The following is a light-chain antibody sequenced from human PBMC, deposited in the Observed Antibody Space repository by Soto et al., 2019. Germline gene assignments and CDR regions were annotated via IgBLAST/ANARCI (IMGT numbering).Light chain of an antibody. Sequence: DIQMTQSPSTLSASVGDRVTITCRASQSVGTYLAWFQQRPGKAPKGLISKASTLESGAPSRFTGRGSGTEFALTITSLQPEDFATYYCQQYYSYPWTFGQGTKV. CDR1: QSVGTY. CDR2: KAS. V-gene: IGKV1-5*03. CDR3: QQYYSYPWT. J-gene: IGKJ1*01.